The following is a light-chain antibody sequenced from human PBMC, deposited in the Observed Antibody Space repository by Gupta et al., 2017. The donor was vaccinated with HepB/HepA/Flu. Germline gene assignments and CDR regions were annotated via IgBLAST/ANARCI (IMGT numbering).Light chain of an antibody. CDR2: KAS. Sequence: DIQMTQSPSTLSASVGDRVTITCRASQSISTWLAWYQQKPGKAPRLLIYKASTLKSGVLSRFSGSRSGTEFTLTISSLQPDDFATYYCQQDKNYPLTFGGGTMVEIK. V-gene: IGKV1-5*03. J-gene: IGKJ4*01. CDR3: QQDKNYPLT. CDR1: QSISTW.